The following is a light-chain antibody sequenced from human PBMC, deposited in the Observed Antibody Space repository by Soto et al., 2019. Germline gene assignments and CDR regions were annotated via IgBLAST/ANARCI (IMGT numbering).Light chain of an antibody. V-gene: IGKV1-16*01. CDR2: SAS. J-gene: IGKJ2*01. CDR1: QGIGNY. Sequence: DIQMTQSPFSLSASVGDRVTITCRASQGIGNYLTWFQQTPGKAPRSLIYSASILQSGVPSRFSGSGSGTEFTLTISSLQPEDFATYYCQQYHSYPRTFGQGIKLEIK. CDR3: QQYHSYPRT.